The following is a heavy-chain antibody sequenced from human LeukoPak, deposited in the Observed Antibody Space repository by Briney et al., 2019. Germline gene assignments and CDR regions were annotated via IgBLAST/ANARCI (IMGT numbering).Heavy chain of an antibody. CDR3: AQYGDLEY. V-gene: IGHV3-15*01. D-gene: IGHD4-11*01. Sequence: GGSLRLSCAVSGFTFSRYCMSWIRQAPGKGLEWVGRIKSKTDGGTTDYAAPVKGRFTISRDDSKNTLYLQMKSLKTKDTSVYAWAQYGDLEYWGQGTLVTVSS. CDR1: GFTFSRYC. CDR2: IKSKTDGGTT. J-gene: IGHJ4*02.